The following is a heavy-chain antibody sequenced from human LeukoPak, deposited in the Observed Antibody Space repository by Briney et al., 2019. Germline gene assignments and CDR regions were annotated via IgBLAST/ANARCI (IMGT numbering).Heavy chain of an antibody. D-gene: IGHD2-15*01. Sequence: GGSLRLSCAASGFTFSSYAMSWVRQAPGKGLEWVSAISGSGGSTYCADSVKGRFTISRDNSKNTLYLQMNSLRAEDTAVYYCAKGAVVVVAATGDFDYWGQGTLVTVSS. CDR2: ISGSGGST. J-gene: IGHJ4*02. CDR3: AKGAVVVVAATGDFDY. V-gene: IGHV3-23*01. CDR1: GFTFSSYA.